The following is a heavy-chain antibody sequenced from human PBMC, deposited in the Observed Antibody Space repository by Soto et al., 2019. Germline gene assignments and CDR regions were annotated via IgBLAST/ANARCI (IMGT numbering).Heavy chain of an antibody. J-gene: IGHJ5*02. CDR1: GGTFSSYT. D-gene: IGHD1-1*01. CDR2: IIPILGIA. CDR3: AADRDPTDPYKWVDP. V-gene: IGHV1-69*02. Sequence: SVKVSCKASGGTFSSYTISWVRQAPGQGLEWMGRIIPILGIANYAQKFQGRVTITADKSTSTAYVELSSLRSEDTAVYYCAADRDPTDPYKWVDPWGQGTLVTVSS.